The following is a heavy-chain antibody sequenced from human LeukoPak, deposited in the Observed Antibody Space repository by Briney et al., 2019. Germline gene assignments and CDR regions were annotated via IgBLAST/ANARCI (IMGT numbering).Heavy chain of an antibody. Sequence: GSLRLSCAASGFTVSSNYMSWVRQAPGKGLEWVSVIYSGGSTYYADSVKGRFTISRDNSKNTLYLQMNSLRAEGTAVYYCAREGPGSYYNPLDYWGQGTLVTVSS. V-gene: IGHV3-66*01. CDR1: GFTVSSNY. J-gene: IGHJ4*02. D-gene: IGHD3-10*01. CDR2: IYSGGST. CDR3: AREGPGSYYNPLDY.